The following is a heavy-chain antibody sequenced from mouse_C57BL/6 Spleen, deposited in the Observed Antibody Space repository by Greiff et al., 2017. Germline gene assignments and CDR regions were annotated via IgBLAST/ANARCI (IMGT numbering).Heavy chain of an antibody. V-gene: IGHV5-9*01. Sequence: DVHLVESGGGLVKPGGSLKLSCAASGFTFSSYTMSWVRQTPEKRLEWVATISGGGGNTYYPDSVKGRFTISRDNAKNTLYLQMSSLRSEDTALYYCARQVGYAMDYWGQGTSVTVSS. J-gene: IGHJ4*01. D-gene: IGHD1-3*01. CDR2: ISGGGGNT. CDR1: GFTFSSYT. CDR3: ARQVGYAMDY.